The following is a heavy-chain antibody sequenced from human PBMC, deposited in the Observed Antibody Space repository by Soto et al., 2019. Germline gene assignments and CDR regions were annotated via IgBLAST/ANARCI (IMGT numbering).Heavy chain of an antibody. V-gene: IGHV3-74*01. D-gene: IGHD2-15*01. Sequence: EVQLVESGGGLVQPGGSLRLSCAASGFTFSSYWMHWVRQAPGKGLVWVSRINNDGSSTTHADSVKGRFTISRDNAKNTLYLQMNSLRAEDTAVYYCARAYGSNTGFDYWGQGTLVTVSS. CDR1: GFTFSSYW. CDR2: INNDGSST. J-gene: IGHJ4*02. CDR3: ARAYGSNTGFDY.